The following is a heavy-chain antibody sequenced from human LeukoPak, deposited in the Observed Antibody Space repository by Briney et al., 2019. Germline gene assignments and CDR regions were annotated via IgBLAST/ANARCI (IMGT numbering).Heavy chain of an antibody. CDR2: IYHSGST. V-gene: IGHV4-38-2*02. CDR3: ARDPEPIVVVIADSQTLFDY. Sequence: SETLSLTCTVSGGSISSYYWGWIRQPPGKGLEWIGSIYHSGSTYYNPSLKSRVTISVDTSKNQFSLKLSSVTAADTAVYYCARDPEPIVVVIADSQTLFDYWGQGTLVTVSS. J-gene: IGHJ4*02. CDR1: GGSISSYY. D-gene: IGHD2-21*01.